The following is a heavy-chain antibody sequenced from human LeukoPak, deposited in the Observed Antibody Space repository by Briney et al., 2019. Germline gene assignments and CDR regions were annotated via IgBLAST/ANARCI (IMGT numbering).Heavy chain of an antibody. J-gene: IGHJ4*02. D-gene: IGHD4-11*01. CDR3: AKNRGNYYYFYY. CDR1: GFTFSSFA. CDR2: ISGSGGST. Sequence: PGGSLRLSCAASGFTFSSFAMSWVRQAPGKGLEWVSAISGSGGSTYYADSVKGRFTISRDNSKNTLYLQMNSLRAEDTAVYYCAKNRGNYYYFYYWGQGTLVTVSS. V-gene: IGHV3-23*01.